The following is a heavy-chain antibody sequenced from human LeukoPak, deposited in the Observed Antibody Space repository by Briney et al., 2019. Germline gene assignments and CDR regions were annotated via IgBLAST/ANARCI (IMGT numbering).Heavy chain of an antibody. J-gene: IGHJ4*02. CDR3: ARYSSVVDFDY. D-gene: IGHD2-15*01. CDR1: GYIFTNYA. V-gene: IGHV1-3*01. CDR2: INAGNGNT. Sequence: GASVKVSCKASGYIFTNYAMHWVRQAPGQRLEWMGWINAGNGNTKYSQKFQGRVTITRDTSASTAYMELSSLRSEDTAVYYCARYSSVVDFDYWGQGTLVTVSS.